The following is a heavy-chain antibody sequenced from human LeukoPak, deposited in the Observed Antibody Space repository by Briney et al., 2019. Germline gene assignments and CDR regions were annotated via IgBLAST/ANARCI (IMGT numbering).Heavy chain of an antibody. CDR1: GFTFSDYY. CDR2: ISSSGSTI. J-gene: IGHJ3*02. V-gene: IGHV3-11*04. CDR3: ARTYDSSGSDAFDT. D-gene: IGHD3-22*01. Sequence: PGGSLRLSCAASGFTFSDYYMSWILQAPGKGLEWVSYISSSGSTIYYADSVKGRFTISRDNAKNSLYLQMNSLRAEDTAVYYCARTYDSSGSDAFDTWGQGTMVTVSP.